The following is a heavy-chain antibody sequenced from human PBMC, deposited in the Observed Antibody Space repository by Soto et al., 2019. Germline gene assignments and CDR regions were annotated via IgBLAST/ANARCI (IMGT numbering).Heavy chain of an antibody. CDR1: GFTFSSYG. D-gene: IGHD3-10*02. J-gene: IGHJ4*02. CDR2: ISYDGSNK. V-gene: IGHV3-30*18. Sequence: QVQLVESGGGVVQPGRSLRLSCAASGFTFSSYGMHWVRQAPGKGLEWGAVISYDGSNKYYADSVKGRFTISRDNSKNTLYFQMKSLRAVDTAVYYCAKDGGVETTMLGGYFWGQGTLVTVSS. CDR3: AKDGGVETTMLGGYF.